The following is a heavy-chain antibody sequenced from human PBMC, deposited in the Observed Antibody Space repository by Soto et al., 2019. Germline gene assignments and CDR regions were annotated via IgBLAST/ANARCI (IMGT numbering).Heavy chain of an antibody. CDR2: IWYDGSNK. D-gene: IGHD5-18*01. V-gene: IGHV3-33*01. J-gene: IGHJ3*02. CDR3: ASYSGYSYGDAFDI. Sequence: QVQLVESGGGVVQPGRSLRLSCAASGFTFSSYGMHWVRQAPGKGLEWVAVIWYDGSNKYYADSVKGRFTISRDNSKNTLYLQMNSLRAEDTAVYYCASYSGYSYGDAFDIWGQGTMVTVSS. CDR1: GFTFSSYG.